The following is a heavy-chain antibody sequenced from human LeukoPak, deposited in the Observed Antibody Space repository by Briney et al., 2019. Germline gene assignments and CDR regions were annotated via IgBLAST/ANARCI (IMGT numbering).Heavy chain of an antibody. CDR2: IGNSGGST. J-gene: IGHJ4*02. V-gene: IGHV3-23*01. D-gene: IGHD6-19*01. Sequence: PGGSLRLSCAASGFTFSSYAMGWVRQAPGKGLEWVSSIGNSGGSTYYAVSVRGRFTISRDNSKNTLYLQMSSLRAEDAALYYCAKGSDWKSSEEDSWGQGTLVTVSS. CDR3: AKGSDWKSSEEDS. CDR1: GFTFSSYA.